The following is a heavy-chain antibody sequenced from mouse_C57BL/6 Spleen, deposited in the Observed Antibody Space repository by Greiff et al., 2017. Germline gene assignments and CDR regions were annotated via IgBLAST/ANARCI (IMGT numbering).Heavy chain of an antibody. CDR3: ASLLREDYYYAMDY. D-gene: IGHD1-1*01. CDR2: IDPANGNT. V-gene: IGHV14-3*01. Sequence: VQLQQSVAELVRPGASVKLSCTASGFNIKNTYMHWVKQRPEQGLEWIGRIDPANGNTKYAPKFQGKATITADPSSNTAYLQLSSLTSGDTAIYYCASLLREDYYYAMDYWGQGTSVTVSS. J-gene: IGHJ4*01. CDR1: GFNIKNTY.